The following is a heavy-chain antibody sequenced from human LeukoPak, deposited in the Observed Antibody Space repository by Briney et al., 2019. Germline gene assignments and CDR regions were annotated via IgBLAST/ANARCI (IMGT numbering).Heavy chain of an antibody. J-gene: IGHJ4*02. CDR3: TKGRVYDSSGGPFDY. CDR1: GFTFDDYA. V-gene: IGHV3-9*01. Sequence: HPGGSLRLSCAASGFTFDDYALHWVRQAPGKGLEWVSSISWNSGSIGYADSVKGRFTISRGNAKNSLYLQMNSLRAEDTALYYCTKGRVYDSSGGPFDYWGQGTLVTVSS. D-gene: IGHD3-22*01. CDR2: ISWNSGSI.